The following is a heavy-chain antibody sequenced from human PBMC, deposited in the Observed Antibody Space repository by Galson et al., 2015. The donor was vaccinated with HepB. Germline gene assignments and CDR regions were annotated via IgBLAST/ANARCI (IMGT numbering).Heavy chain of an antibody. CDR1: GFTFSSYG. J-gene: IGHJ4*02. D-gene: IGHD6-25*01. CDR3: AKSVQSGSKAYDY. Sequence: SLRLSCAASGFTFSSYGMHWVRQAPGEGLEWVAVISYDGSNKYYADSVKGRFTISRDNSKNTLYLQMSSLRAEDMAIFYCAKSVQSGSKAYDYWGQGSLVIVSS. CDR2: ISYDGSNK. V-gene: IGHV3-30*18.